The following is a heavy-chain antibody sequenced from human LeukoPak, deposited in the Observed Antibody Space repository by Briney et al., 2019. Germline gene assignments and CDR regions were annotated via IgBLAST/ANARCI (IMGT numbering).Heavy chain of an antibody. CDR3: ARAVGYGDYVPDY. Sequence: SETLSLTCSVSGGSISAYYWSWIRQSPGKGLEWIGSIYYSGSTYYNPSLKSRVTISVDTSKNQFSLKLSSVTAADTAVYYCARAVGYGDYVPDYWGQGTLVTVSS. CDR2: IYYSGST. CDR1: GGSISAYY. V-gene: IGHV4-39*07. J-gene: IGHJ4*02. D-gene: IGHD4-17*01.